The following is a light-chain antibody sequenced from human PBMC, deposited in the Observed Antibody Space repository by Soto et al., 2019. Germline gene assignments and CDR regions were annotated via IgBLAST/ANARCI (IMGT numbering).Light chain of an antibody. CDR1: QSVLYSSNSKNY. CDR2: WAS. J-gene: IGKJ2*01. CDR3: HQYYNAPYT. V-gene: IGKV4-1*01. Sequence: DIVMTQSPDSLPVSLGERATINCKSSQSVLYSSNSKNYLAWYQQKPGQPLKLLIYWASTRESGVPDRFSGSGSGTDFTLTISSLQAEDVAVYYCHQYYNAPYTFGQGTKLEIK.